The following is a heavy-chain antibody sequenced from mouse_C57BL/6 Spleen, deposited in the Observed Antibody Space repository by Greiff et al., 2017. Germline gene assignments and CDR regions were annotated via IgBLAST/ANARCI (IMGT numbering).Heavy chain of an antibody. J-gene: IGHJ2*01. D-gene: IGHD1-1*01. CDR1: GFTFSSYT. CDR3: ARHGYGSSYYFDY. Sequence: EVKLVESGGGLVKPGGSPKLSCAASGFTFSSYTMSWVRQTPEKRLEWVATISGGGGNTYYPDSVKGRFTISRDNAKNTLYLQMSSLRSEDTALYYCARHGYGSSYYFDYWGQGTTLTVSS. CDR2: ISGGGGNT. V-gene: IGHV5-9*01.